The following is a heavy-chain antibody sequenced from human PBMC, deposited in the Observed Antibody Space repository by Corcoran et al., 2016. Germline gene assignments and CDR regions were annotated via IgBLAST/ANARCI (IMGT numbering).Heavy chain of an antibody. CDR2: MNPNSGNT. Sequence: QVQLVQSGAEVKKPGASVKVSCKASGYTFTSYDINWVRQATGQGLEWMGWMNPNSGNTGYAQKFQGRVTMTRNTTIRTAYMELSSLRSEDTAVYYCARGRGTIFGVVYYFDYWGQGTLVTVSS. CDR1: GYTFTSYD. CDR3: ARGRGTIFGVVYYFDY. J-gene: IGHJ4*02. D-gene: IGHD3-3*01. V-gene: IGHV1-8*01.